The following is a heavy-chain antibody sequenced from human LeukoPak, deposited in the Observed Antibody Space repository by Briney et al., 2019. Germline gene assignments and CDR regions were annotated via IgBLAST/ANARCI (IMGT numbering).Heavy chain of an antibody. D-gene: IGHD2-15*01. J-gene: IGHJ4*02. CDR1: GFTLSSYA. CDR3: AKDPVTTCSGAYCYPFDY. V-gene: IGHV3-23*01. CDR2: ISLSGNT. Sequence: PGGALRLSCAASGFTLSSYAMSWVRQGPGKGLEGGSAISLSGNTYHGDSVKGRVTISRDSSKNTLYIPMNRLRAGDAAVYSCAKDPVTTCSGAYCYPFDYWSQGTLVTVSS.